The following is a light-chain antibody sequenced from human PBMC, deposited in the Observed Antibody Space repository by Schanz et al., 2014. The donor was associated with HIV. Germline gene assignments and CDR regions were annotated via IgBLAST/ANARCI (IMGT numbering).Light chain of an antibody. Sequence: QSALTQPASVSGSPGQSITISCTGTSSDVGGYNYVSWYQHPPGKAPKLMIYGVSNRPSGVSNRFSGSKSGNTASLTISGLQAEDEADYYCAAWDDSLKGWVFGGGTKLTVL. CDR3: AAWDDSLKGWV. J-gene: IGLJ3*02. CDR1: SSDVGGYNY. V-gene: IGLV2-14*03. CDR2: GVS.